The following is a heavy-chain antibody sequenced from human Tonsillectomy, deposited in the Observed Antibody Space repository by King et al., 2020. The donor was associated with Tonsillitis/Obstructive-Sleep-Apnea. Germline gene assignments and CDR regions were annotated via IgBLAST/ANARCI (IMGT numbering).Heavy chain of an antibody. CDR3: AREGTGRGSWGYNWFDA. CDR1: GGTFSSYT. Sequence: LQLVQSGAEVKKTGSSVKVSCKPSGGTFSSYTISWVRQAPGQGLEWMGRVIPTLGTGKYAQKFQGRVTITADKSTSTAYMELSSLISEDTAVYYCAREGTGRGSWGYNWFDAWGQGTLVTVSS. J-gene: IGHJ5*02. V-gene: IGHV1-69*08. CDR2: VIPTLGTG. D-gene: IGHD3-10*01.